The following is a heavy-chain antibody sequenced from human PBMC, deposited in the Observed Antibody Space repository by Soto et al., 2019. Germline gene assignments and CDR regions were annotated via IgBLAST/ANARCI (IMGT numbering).Heavy chain of an antibody. J-gene: IGHJ5*02. V-gene: IGHV4-31*03. Sequence: QEPGPGLVRPPQPLPPPGIFPVAPITSGGTYWGWSAQHPGRGLGGIGYIYYSGSTYYNPSLKSRVTISVDTSKNQFSLKLSSVTAADTAVYYCARDTFRGDYGWIWFDPWGQGTLVTVSS. CDR1: VAPITSGGTY. CDR2: IYYSGST. CDR3: ARDTFRGDYGWIWFDP. D-gene: IGHD4-17*01.